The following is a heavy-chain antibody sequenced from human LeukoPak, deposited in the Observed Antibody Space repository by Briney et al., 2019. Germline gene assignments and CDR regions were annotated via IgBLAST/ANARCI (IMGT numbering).Heavy chain of an antibody. D-gene: IGHD1-7*01. J-gene: IGHJ6*02. CDR1: GGSFSGYY. CDR3: ARVGTGRNYNNYGMDV. CDR2: INHSGST. V-gene: IGHV4-34*01. Sequence: PSETLSLTCAVYGGSFSGYYWSWIRQPPGKGLEWIGEINHSGSTNYNPSLKSRVTISVDTSKNQFSLKLGSVTAADTAVYYCARVGTGRNYNNYGMDVWGQGTTVTVSS.